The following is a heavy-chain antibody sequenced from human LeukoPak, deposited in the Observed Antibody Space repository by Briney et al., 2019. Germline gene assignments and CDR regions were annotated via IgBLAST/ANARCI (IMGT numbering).Heavy chain of an antibody. CDR3: AKDRSTTWSFDY. Sequence: PGRSLRLSCAVSGFTFSFSGMYWVRQAPGKGLEWLAFISDDGSRKYFADSVKGRFTISRDNSKNTLFLQMNSLRTEDTAVYYCAKDRSTTWSFDYWGQGTLVTVSS. CDR1: GFTFSFSG. J-gene: IGHJ4*02. V-gene: IGHV3-30*18. D-gene: IGHD6-13*01. CDR2: ISDDGSRK.